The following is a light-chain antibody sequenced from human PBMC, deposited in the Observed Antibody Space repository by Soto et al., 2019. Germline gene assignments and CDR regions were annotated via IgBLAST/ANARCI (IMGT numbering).Light chain of an antibody. Sequence: DIQMTQSPSSLSASVGDRVTITCRASQSIINYLNWYQRKPGKAPKLLIYAASSLQSGVPSRVSGSGSGTDFTLTISSLQPEDFATFYCQQSYSAPLTFGGGARVEIK. CDR2: AAS. J-gene: IGKJ4*01. CDR3: QQSYSAPLT. CDR1: QSIINY. V-gene: IGKV1-39*01.